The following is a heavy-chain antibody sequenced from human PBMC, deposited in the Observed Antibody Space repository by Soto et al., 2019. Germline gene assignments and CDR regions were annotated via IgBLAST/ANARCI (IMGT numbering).Heavy chain of an antibody. CDR3: ARVLLGFGYTYGDV. V-gene: IGHV1-69*05. Sequence: QVQLVQSGAEVKKPGSSVKVSCKAAGGTFSNYALISWVRQAPGQGLEWMGGIIPIDATVNYAQKFQGRIAITTDESTATGYMDLGSLKSEDTALYYCARVLLGFGYTYGDVWGQGTTVTVSS. CDR1: GGTFSNYA. J-gene: IGHJ6*01. CDR2: IIPIDATV. D-gene: IGHD6-25*01.